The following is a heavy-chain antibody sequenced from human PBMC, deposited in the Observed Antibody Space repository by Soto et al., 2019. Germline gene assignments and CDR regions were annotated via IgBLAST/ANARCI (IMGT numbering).Heavy chain of an antibody. V-gene: IGHV4-39*01. CDR1: GGSISSSSYY. D-gene: IGHD3-16*01. J-gene: IGHJ1*01. CDR2: IYYRGST. CDR3: ARLWGQG. Sequence: SETLSLTCTVSGGSISSSSYYWGWIRQPPGKGLECIGSIYYRGSTYYNPSLKSRVTISVAPPKTQFSLKLSSVTDADTAVYYCARLWGQGWGQG.